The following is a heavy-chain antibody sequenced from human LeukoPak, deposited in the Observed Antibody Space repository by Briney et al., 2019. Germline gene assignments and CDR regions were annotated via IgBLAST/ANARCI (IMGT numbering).Heavy chain of an antibody. Sequence: ASVKVSCKASGGTFSSYAISWVRQAPGQGLELMGRIIPILGIANYAQKFQGRVTITADKSTSTAYMELSSLRSEDTAVYYCATYLGYCSSTSCPPPYYYYYGMDVWGQGTTVTVSS. CDR2: IIPILGIA. D-gene: IGHD2-2*01. CDR1: GGTFSSYA. CDR3: ATYLGYCSSTSCPPPYYYYYGMDV. J-gene: IGHJ6*02. V-gene: IGHV1-69*04.